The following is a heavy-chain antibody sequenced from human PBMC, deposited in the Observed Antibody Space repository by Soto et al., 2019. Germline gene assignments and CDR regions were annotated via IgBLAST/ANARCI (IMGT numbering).Heavy chain of an antibody. CDR3: ARSVHGYGGYE. CDR1: GFTFSSYG. V-gene: IGHV3-33*01. J-gene: IGHJ4*02. CDR2: IWYDGSNK. D-gene: IGHD5-12*01. Sequence: LRLSCAASGFTFSSYGMHWVRQAPGKGLEWVAVIWYDGSNKYYADSVKGRFTISRDNSKNTLYLQMNSLRAEDTAVYYCARSVHGYGGYEWGQGTLVTVSS.